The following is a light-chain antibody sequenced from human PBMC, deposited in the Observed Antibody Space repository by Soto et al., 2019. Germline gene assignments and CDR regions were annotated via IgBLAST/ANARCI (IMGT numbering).Light chain of an antibody. CDR2: GAS. Sequence: DIVLTQSPGTLSLSPGERATLSCRASQSIPSNYLAWYQQKPGQAPRLLIHGASSRATGIPDRFSGSGSGTDVTLTISRLEPEDFAVYYCQLYGTSPPRYTFGLGTKLEIK. V-gene: IGKV3-20*01. CDR1: QSIPSNY. J-gene: IGKJ2*01. CDR3: QLYGTSPPRYT.